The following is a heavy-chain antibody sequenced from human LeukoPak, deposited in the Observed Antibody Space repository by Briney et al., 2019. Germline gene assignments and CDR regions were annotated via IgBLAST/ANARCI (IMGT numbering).Heavy chain of an antibody. Sequence: SETLSLTCTVSGGSINNHYWSWIRQPPGRGLEWIGFIYATGRTDYNPSSTSRATVSVDMSRYQFSLDLTSVTAADTAMYYCARYFEVAGRWYLDYWGQGTLVTVSS. CDR3: ARYFEVAGRWYLDY. D-gene: IGHD2-15*01. J-gene: IGHJ4*02. CDR1: GGSINNHY. V-gene: IGHV4-4*08. CDR2: IYATGRT.